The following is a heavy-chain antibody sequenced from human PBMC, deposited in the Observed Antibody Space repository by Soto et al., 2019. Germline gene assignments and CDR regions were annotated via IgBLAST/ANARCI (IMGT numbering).Heavy chain of an antibody. D-gene: IGHD6-13*01. J-gene: IGHJ4*02. V-gene: IGHV1-46*01. CDR2: INPNGGNT. CDR1: GYTFINYY. CDR3: LRALAAVAY. Sequence: QVHLVQSGAEVKKPGASVKVSCKASGYTFINYYIHWVRQAPGQGLEWMGKINPNGGNTNYAQKFGGRVTMATHTSTSTIYMGLSRQRTDGPAVYYCLRALAAVAYWARGTLVTVSS.